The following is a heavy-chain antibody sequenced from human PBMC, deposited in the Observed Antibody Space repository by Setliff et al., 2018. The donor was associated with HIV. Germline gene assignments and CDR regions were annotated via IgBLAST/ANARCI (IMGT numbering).Heavy chain of an antibody. D-gene: IGHD3-22*01. CDR2: INGDGTDT. J-gene: IGHJ4*02. V-gene: IGHV3-74*01. CDR1: GFTFTNYW. Sequence: GGSLRLSCAASGFTFTNYWMHWVRQAPGKGLVWVSRINGDGTDTIYADSVKGRFSMSRDNAKNTLYLQMNSLRAEDTAVYYCARDLSGYSDFWGQGTLVTVSS. CDR3: ARDLSGYSDF.